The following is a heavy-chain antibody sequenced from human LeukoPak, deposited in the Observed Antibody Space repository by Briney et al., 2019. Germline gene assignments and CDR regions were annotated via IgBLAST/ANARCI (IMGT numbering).Heavy chain of an antibody. J-gene: IGHJ4*02. V-gene: IGHV1-69*04. CDR3: ARSIAAAGTEAAY. D-gene: IGHD6-13*01. Sequence: AASVKVSCKASGGTFSSYAISWVRQAPGQGLEWMGRIIPILGIANYAQKFQGRVTITADKSTSTAYMELSSLRSEDTAVYYCARSIAAAGTEAAYWGQRTLVTVSS. CDR2: IIPILGIA. CDR1: GGTFSSYA.